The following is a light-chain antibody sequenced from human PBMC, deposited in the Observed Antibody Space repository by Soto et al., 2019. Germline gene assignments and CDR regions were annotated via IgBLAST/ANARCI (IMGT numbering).Light chain of an antibody. Sequence: EIVLTQSPDTLSLSPGERATLSCRASQFFGSDYLAWYQQKPGQPPRLLIYGASRRATGIPDRFSGRGSGTDFTLTISSLEPEDFATYYCQKYDGTGTFGQGTKVDIK. CDR1: QFFGSDY. J-gene: IGKJ1*01. CDR2: GAS. CDR3: QKYDGTGT. V-gene: IGKV3-20*01.